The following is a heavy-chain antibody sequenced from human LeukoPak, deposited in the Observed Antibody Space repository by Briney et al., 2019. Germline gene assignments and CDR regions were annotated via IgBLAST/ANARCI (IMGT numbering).Heavy chain of an antibody. J-gene: IGHJ3*02. CDR2: IYYSGST. Sequence: SETLSLNCTVSGGSVSSGSYYWNWIRQPPGKGLEWIGYIYYSGSTNYNLSLKSRVTISVDTSKNQFSLKLSSVTAADTAVYYCARDKDAFDIWGQGTMVTVSS. V-gene: IGHV4-61*01. CDR1: GGSVSSGSYY. CDR3: ARDKDAFDI.